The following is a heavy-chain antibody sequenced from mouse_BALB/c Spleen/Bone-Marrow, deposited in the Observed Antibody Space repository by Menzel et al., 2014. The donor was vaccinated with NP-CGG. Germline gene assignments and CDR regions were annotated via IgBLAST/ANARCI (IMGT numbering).Heavy chain of an antibody. CDR3: TRETAIVADFDY. D-gene: IGHD1-1*01. V-gene: IGHV3-1*02. J-gene: IGHJ2*01. CDR1: AYSITSGYG. Sequence: EVKLLESGPDLVKPSQSVSLTCTVTAYSITSGYGWHWIQQFPGNRLEWMGYIHYSGNTDYNPSLKSRISITRDTPKNQFFLQLNSLTTEDTATYYCTRETAIVADFDYWGQGTTLTVSS. CDR2: IHYSGNT.